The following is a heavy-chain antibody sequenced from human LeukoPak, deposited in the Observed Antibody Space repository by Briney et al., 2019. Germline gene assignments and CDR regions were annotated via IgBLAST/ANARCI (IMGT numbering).Heavy chain of an antibody. CDR1: GFTFSTYW. V-gene: IGHV3-7*01. D-gene: IGHD4-23*01. CDR2: IRGDGGEK. CDR3: ARGAVDFDY. J-gene: IGHJ4*02. Sequence: GGSLRLSCAASGFTFSTYWMNWFRQTPGKGLEWVAKIRGDGGEKDHVASVEGRFTISRDNAKNTLYLQLTSLRAENTAVYYCARGAVDFDYWGQGTLVTVSS.